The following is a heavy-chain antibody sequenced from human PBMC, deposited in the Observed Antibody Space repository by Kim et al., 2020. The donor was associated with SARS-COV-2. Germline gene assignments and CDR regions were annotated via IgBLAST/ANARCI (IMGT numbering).Heavy chain of an antibody. V-gene: IGHV3-74*01. D-gene: IGHD6-19*01. CDR3: ARRQLSSGGYYFDY. Sequence: GGSLRLSCAASGFTFSSHWMHWVRQAPGKGLVWVSRINSDGTTTSYADSVKGRFTISRDNAKNTLYLQMNSLRAEDRAGYYCARRQLSSGGYYFDYWGQG. J-gene: IGHJ4*02. CDR2: INSDGTTT. CDR1: GFTFSSHW.